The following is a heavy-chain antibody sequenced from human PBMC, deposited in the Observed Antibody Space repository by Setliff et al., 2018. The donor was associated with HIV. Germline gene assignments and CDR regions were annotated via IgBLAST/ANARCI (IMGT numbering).Heavy chain of an antibody. J-gene: IGHJ4*02. D-gene: IGHD1-20*01. CDR2: INTHTGDP. CDR3: ARGGYDWNGIDH. V-gene: IGHV7-4-1*02. CDR1: GYSFTSYA. Sequence: ASVKVSCKASGYSFTSYAVNWVRQAPGQGLEWMGWINTHTGDPSYAQVFTGRFVFSLDASVSTAYLQISYLKAEEDTAVYYCARGGYDWNGIDHWGPGTLVTVSS.